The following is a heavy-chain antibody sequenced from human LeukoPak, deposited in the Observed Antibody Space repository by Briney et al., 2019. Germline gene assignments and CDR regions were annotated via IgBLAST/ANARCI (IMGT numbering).Heavy chain of an antibody. CDR1: GFTFSSYW. D-gene: IGHD3-22*01. V-gene: IGHV3-53*01. J-gene: IGHJ4*02. CDR2: IYSGGST. Sequence: GGSLRLSCAASGFTFSSYWMHWVRQAPGKGLVWVSIIYSGGSTYYADSVKGRFTISRDFSKNTVFLHMNSLRAEDTAMYYCARGDDSGYYDYFDYWGQGALVTVSS. CDR3: ARGDDSGYYDYFDY.